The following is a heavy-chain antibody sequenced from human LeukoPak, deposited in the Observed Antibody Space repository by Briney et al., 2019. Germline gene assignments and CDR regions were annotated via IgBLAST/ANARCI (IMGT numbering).Heavy chain of an antibody. CDR2: ISGGGRST. V-gene: IGHV3-23*01. Sequence: GGSLRLSCAASGFTFSTCAMSWVRQAPGKGLEWVSTISGGGRSTDYADSVKGLFTISRDNSKNSLYLQMNSLRAEDTAVYYCARVGTGSFDYWGQGTLVTVSS. CDR3: ARVGTGSFDY. D-gene: IGHD1-1*01. CDR1: GFTFSTCA. J-gene: IGHJ4*02.